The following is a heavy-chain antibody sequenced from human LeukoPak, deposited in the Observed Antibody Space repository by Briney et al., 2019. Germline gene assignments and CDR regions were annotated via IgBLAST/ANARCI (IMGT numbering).Heavy chain of an antibody. CDR2: IYSDNT. V-gene: IGHV3-53*01. D-gene: IGHD6-13*01. CDR1: GFTVSSNS. Sequence: GGSLRLSCTVSGFTVSSNSMSWVRQAPGKGLEWVSFIYSDNTHYSDSVKGRFTISRDNAKNSLYLQMNSLRAEDTAVYYCARDRYGVAAEGSWFDPWGQGTLVTVSS. CDR3: ARDRYGVAAEGSWFDP. J-gene: IGHJ5*02.